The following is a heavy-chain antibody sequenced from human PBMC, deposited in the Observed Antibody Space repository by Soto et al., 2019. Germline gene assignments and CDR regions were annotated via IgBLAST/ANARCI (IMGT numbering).Heavy chain of an antibody. J-gene: IGHJ4*02. V-gene: IGHV3-30*18. Sequence: QVQLVESGGGVVQPGRSLRLSCAASGFTFDTYGMHWVRQAPGKGLEWVAVISYDGSNRYYADSVKSRFTISRDNSKNTLYLQMNSLRSEDTAVYYCAKDHIVAAAPDYWGQGTLVTVSS. CDR1: GFTFDTYG. CDR3: AKDHIVAAAPDY. D-gene: IGHD2-2*01. CDR2: ISYDGSNR.